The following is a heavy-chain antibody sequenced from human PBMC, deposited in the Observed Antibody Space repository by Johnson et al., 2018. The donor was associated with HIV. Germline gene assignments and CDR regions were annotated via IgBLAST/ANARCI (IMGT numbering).Heavy chain of an antibody. D-gene: IGHD2/OR15-2a*01. CDR2: IKQDGSEH. Sequence: VQLVESGGGLVQPGGSLRLSCAASGFTFSSYWMSWVRQAPGKGLEWVANIKQDGSEHYYVDSVKGRFTISRDNAKNSLYLQMNSLRAEDTAVYYCASAFKARGFPAAFDIWGQGTMVTVSS. V-gene: IGHV3-7*01. J-gene: IGHJ3*02. CDR1: GFTFSSYW. CDR3: ASAFKARGFPAAFDI.